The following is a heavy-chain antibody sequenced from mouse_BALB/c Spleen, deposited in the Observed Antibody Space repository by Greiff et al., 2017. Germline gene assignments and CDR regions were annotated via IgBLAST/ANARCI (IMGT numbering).Heavy chain of an antibody. D-gene: IGHD2-12*01. V-gene: IGHV3-8*02. CDR1: GDSITSCY. Sequence: VQLKESGPILVKPSQTLSLTCSVTGDSITSCYWNWIRKFPGNKLEYIGYISYSDSTYYNPSLISRISISRDTSKNQYYLQLNSVTTEDTATYYCARRRYYRYDGWNIEVWGEGTTVTVSA. CDR2: ISYSDST. J-gene: IGHJ1*01. CDR3: ARRRYYRYDGWNIEV.